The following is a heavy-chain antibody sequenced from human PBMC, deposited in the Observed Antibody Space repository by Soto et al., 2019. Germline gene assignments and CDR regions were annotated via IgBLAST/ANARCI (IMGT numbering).Heavy chain of an antibody. V-gene: IGHV1-2*02. CDR1: GDTFTDYY. Sequence: QVQLVQSGAEVKKPGASVTVSCRSSGDTFTDYYMHWVRQAPGQGIEWRGWINPNSGVTKYAQRFRGGVTMTRDTSIRTVYMQLSRLRSDDTAVYYCARESGGATATLDYYYFYMDVWGTGTTVTVSS. D-gene: IGHD5-12*01. CDR2: INPNSGVT. CDR3: ARESGGATATLDYYYFYMDV. J-gene: IGHJ6*03.